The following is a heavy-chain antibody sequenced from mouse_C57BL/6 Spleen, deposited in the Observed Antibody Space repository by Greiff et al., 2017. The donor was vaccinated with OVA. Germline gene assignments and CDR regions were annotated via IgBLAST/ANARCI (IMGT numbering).Heavy chain of an antibody. CDR1: GFTFTDYY. CDR3: ASYGSSHWYFDV. CDR2: IRNKANGYTT. D-gene: IGHD1-1*01. V-gene: IGHV7-3*01. Sequence: EVQGVESGGGLVQPVGSLSLSCAASGFTFTDYYMSWVRQPPGKALEWLGFIRNKANGYTTEYSASVKGRFTISRDNSQSILYLQMNALRAEDSATYYCASYGSSHWYFDVWGTGTTVTVSS. J-gene: IGHJ1*03.